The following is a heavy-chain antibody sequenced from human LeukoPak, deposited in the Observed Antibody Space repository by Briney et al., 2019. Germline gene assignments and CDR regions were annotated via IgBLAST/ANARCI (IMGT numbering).Heavy chain of an antibody. CDR1: GFTFSNYA. V-gene: IGHV3-23*01. J-gene: IGHJ4*02. CDR2: ISGSGGST. Sequence: GGSLRLSCAASGFTFSNYAMHWVRQAPGKGLEWVSAISGSGGSTYYADSVKGRFTISRDNSKNTLYLQMNSLRAEDTAVYYCAKDSRVTMIVVVITHFDYWGQGTLVTVSS. CDR3: AKDSRVTMIVVVITHFDY. D-gene: IGHD3-22*01.